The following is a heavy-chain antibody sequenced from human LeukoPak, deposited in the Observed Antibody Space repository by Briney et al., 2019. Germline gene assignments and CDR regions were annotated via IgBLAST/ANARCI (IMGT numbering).Heavy chain of an antibody. J-gene: IGHJ4*02. CDR2: INPKSGTT. CDR1: GYTFPDYY. D-gene: IGHD3-22*01. V-gene: IGHV1-2*02. Sequence: ASVKVSCKTSGYTFPDYYLHWVRQAPGRGLEWLGWINPKSGTTNYAQKFQGRITVNRDTSITTTYMELYSLRSDDTALYYCARGGGSSGYPDYWGQGALVTVSS. CDR3: ARGGGSSGYPDY.